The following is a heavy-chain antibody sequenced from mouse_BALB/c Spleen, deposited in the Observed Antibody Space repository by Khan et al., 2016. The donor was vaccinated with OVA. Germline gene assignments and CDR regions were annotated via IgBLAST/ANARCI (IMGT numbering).Heavy chain of an antibody. CDR3: TRLAYYYDSEGFAY. CDR2: VSTGGSYT. CDR1: GFTFSTYG. J-gene: IGHJ3*01. Sequence: EVELVESGGDLVKPGGSLKLSCAASGFTFSTYGMSWVRQAPDKRLVWVATVSTGGSYTYYPASVKGRFTISRDNAKNTLYLQMSGLRSEDTAMFYCTRLAYYYDSEGFAYWGQGTLVTVSA. V-gene: IGHV5-6*01. D-gene: IGHD1-1*01.